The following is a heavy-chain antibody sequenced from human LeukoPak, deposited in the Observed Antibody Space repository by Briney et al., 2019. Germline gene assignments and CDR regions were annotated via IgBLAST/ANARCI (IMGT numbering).Heavy chain of an antibody. CDR1: GFTFSNAW. CDR2: IKSKTDGGPT. Sequence: PGGSLRLSCAASGFTFSNAWMSWVRQAPGKGLEWVGRIKSKTDGGPTDYAAPVKGRFTISRDDSKNTLYLQMNGLKTEDTAVYYCIRHTAMGRFDYWGQGTLVTVSS. V-gene: IGHV3-15*01. D-gene: IGHD5-18*01. CDR3: IRHTAMGRFDY. J-gene: IGHJ4*02.